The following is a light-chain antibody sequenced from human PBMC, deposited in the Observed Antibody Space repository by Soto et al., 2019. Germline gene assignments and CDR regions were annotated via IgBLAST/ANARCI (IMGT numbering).Light chain of an antibody. CDR2: GAS. V-gene: IGKV3-15*01. CDR1: QSVSSN. CDR3: QQYNNWPPWT. J-gene: IGKJ1*01. Sequence: EIVMTQSPATLSLSPGERATLSCRASQSVSSNLVWYQQKPGQAPRLLIYGASTRATGIPARFSGTGSGTEFTLPITSLKSQDFAVYYCQQYNNWPPWTFGQGTKVDIK.